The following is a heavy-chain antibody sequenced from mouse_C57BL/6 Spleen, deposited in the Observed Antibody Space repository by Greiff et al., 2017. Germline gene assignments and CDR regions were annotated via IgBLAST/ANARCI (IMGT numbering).Heavy chain of an antibody. CDR3: EREVYGNYPRYDAMDY. CDR2: IDPSDSYT. Sequence: QVQLQQPGAELVKPGASVKLSCKASGYTFTSYWMQWVKQRPGQGLEWIGEIDPSDSYTNSNQTFKGKATLTVDTSSSPAYMQLSSLTSEDSAVYYCEREVYGNYPRYDAMDYWGQGTSVTVSS. J-gene: IGHJ4*01. D-gene: IGHD2-1*01. V-gene: IGHV1-50*01. CDR1: GYTFTSYW.